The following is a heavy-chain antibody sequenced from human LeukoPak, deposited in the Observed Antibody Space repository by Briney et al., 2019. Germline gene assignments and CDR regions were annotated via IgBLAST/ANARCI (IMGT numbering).Heavy chain of an antibody. Sequence: PSETLSLTCTVSGGSISSYYWSWIRQPPGKGLEWIGSIYHSGSTYYNPSLKSRVTISVDTSKHQFSLKLSSVTAADTAVYYCARVRGYGDYEPLDYWGQGTLVTASS. J-gene: IGHJ4*02. CDR2: IYHSGST. V-gene: IGHV4-59*08. CDR3: ARVRGYGDYEPLDY. CDR1: GGSISSYY. D-gene: IGHD4-17*01.